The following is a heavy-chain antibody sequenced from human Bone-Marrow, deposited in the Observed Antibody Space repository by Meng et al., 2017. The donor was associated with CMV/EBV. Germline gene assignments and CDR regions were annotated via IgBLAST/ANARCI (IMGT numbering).Heavy chain of an antibody. CDR3: ARAGDCSSTRCPDH. CDR2: VYYSGST. D-gene: IGHD2-2*01. Sequence: SETLSLTCTVSGGSVSSYYWSWIRQPPGKGLEWIGYVYYSGSTNYNPSLKSRITISVDTSKNQFSLKLSSVTAADTAVYYCARAGDCSSTRCPDHWAQGTLVTFSS. V-gene: IGHV4-59*02. J-gene: IGHJ5*02. CDR1: GGSVSSYY.